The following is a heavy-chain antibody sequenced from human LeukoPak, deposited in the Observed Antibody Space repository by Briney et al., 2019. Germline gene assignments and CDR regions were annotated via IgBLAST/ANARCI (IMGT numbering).Heavy chain of an antibody. CDR3: ARERPTIAARSSNWFDP. CDR2: INPSGGST. Sequence: ASVKVSCKASGYTFTNYYMHWVRQAPGQGLEWMGIINPSGGSTSYAQKFQGRVTMTRDTSTSSVYMELSSLRSEDTAMYYCARERPTIAARSSNWFDPWGQGTLVTVSS. J-gene: IGHJ5*02. V-gene: IGHV1-46*01. CDR1: GYTFTNYY. D-gene: IGHD6-6*01.